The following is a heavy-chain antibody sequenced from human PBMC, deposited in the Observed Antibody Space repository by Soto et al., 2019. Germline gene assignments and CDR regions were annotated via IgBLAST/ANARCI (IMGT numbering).Heavy chain of an antibody. D-gene: IGHD2-2*01. CDR2: ISAYNGNT. J-gene: IGHJ6*03. CDR1: GYTFTSYG. V-gene: IGHV1-18*01. CDR3: ARDSLPGYCSSIFCYGFYYYYFLYF. Sequence: ASVKVSCKASGYTFTSYGISWVRQAPGQGLEGMGWISAYNGNTNYAQKLQGRVTMTTDTSTSTAYMELRSLRSDDTAVYYCARDSLPGYCSSIFCYGFYYYYFLYFRGQGTSVTVSS.